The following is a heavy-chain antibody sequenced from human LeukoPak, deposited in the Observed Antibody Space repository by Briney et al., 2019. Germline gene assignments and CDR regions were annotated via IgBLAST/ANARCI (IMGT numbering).Heavy chain of an antibody. CDR2: IKQDGSEK. V-gene: IGHV3-7*01. CDR1: GFTFSFYW. Sequence: PGGSMRLSCGASGFTFSFYWMTWVRQAPGKGLEWVANIKQDGSEKYYLESVKGRFTISRDNARNSLYLQMNSLRAEDTAVYYCAKDSSPGFNPWGQGTLVTVSS. CDR3: AKDSSPGFNP. J-gene: IGHJ5*02.